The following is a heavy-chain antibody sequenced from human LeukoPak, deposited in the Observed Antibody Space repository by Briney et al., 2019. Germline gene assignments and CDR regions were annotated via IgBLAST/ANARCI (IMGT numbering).Heavy chain of an antibody. Sequence: GGSLRLSCAASGLTFSVYGMHWVRQAPGKGLGWVAVVSYDGSNKYYTDSVKGRFTISRDNSKNTLYLQMNSLRAEDTAVFFCAKDYWPYSGYDSAVGFDYWGQGTLVTVSS. CDR1: GLTFSVYG. D-gene: IGHD5-12*01. J-gene: IGHJ4*02. V-gene: IGHV3-30*18. CDR3: AKDYWPYSGYDSAVGFDY. CDR2: VSYDGSNK.